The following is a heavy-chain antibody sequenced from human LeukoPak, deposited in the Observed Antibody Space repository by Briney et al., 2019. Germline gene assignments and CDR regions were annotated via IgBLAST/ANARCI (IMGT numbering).Heavy chain of an antibody. D-gene: IGHD6-19*01. CDR3: AKRIAVGGTRYFQD. CDR2: ITGSGDSR. CDR1: GFTFSNYA. Sequence: SGGSLRLSCAASGFTFSNYAMSWVRQAPGKGLEWVSGITGSGDSRHNADSVTGRFTISRDNSKNTLYLQMNSLRAEDTAIYYCAKRIAVGGTRYFQDWGQGTLVTVSS. J-gene: IGHJ1*01. V-gene: IGHV3-23*01.